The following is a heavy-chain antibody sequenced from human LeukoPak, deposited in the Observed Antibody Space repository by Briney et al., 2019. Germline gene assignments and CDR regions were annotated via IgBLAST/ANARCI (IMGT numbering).Heavy chain of an antibody. J-gene: IGHJ3*02. CDR2: IYYSGST. CDR3: ASYDSSGYYLGAFDI. V-gene: IGHV4-59*01. Sequence: SETLSLTCTVSGGSISSYYWSWIRQPPGKGLEWIGYIYYSGSTNYNPSLKSRVTISVDTSKNQFSLKLSSVTAADTAVYYCASYDSSGYYLGAFDIWGQGTMVTVSS. CDR1: GGSISSYY. D-gene: IGHD3-22*01.